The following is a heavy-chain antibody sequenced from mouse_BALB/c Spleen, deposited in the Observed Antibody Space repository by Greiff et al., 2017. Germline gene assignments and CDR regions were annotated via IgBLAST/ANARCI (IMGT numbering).Heavy chain of an antibody. J-gene: IGHJ2*01. Sequence: VQLQQSGPELVKPGASVRISCKASGYTFTSYYIHWVKQRPGQGLEWIGWIYPGNVNTKYNEKFKGKATLTADKSSSTAYMQLSSLTSEDSAVYFCARGGFGSSYPYFDYWGQGTTLTVSS. CDR1: GYTFTSYY. D-gene: IGHD1-1*01. CDR2: IYPGNVNT. CDR3: ARGGFGSSYPYFDY. V-gene: IGHV1S56*01.